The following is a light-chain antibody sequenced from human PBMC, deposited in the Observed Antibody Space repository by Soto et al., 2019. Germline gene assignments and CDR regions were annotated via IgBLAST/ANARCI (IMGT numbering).Light chain of an antibody. Sequence: QSALTQPASVSGSPGQSITISCTGTSSDVGGYKFVSWYQQHPGTAPKLMIYEVSNRPSGVSSRFSGSKSGNTASLTISGLKTDDEADYYCQSYHSGNVVFGGGTKLTVL. V-gene: IGLV2-14*01. CDR2: EVS. CDR3: QSYHSGNVV. CDR1: SSDVGGYKF. J-gene: IGLJ2*01.